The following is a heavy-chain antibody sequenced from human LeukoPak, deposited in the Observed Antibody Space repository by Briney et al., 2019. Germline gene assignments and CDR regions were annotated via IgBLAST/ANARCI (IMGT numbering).Heavy chain of an antibody. CDR2: ISSSSSYI. V-gene: IGHV3-21*01. Sequence: GGSLRLSCAASGFTFSSYSMNWVRQAPGKGLEWVSSISSSSSYIYYADSVKGRFTISRDNAKNSLYLQMNSLRAEDTAVYYCARDSDIVYAFDIWGQGTMVTVSS. CDR3: ARDSDIVYAFDI. CDR1: GFTFSSYS. J-gene: IGHJ3*02. D-gene: IGHD5-12*01.